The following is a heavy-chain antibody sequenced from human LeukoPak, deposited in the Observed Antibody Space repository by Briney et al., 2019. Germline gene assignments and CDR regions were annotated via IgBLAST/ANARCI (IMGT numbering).Heavy chain of an antibody. D-gene: IGHD4-11*01. CDR2: SNTDGSST. V-gene: IGHV3-74*01. CDR1: GFTFSRYW. CDR3: ARGYSDYYYFDS. Sequence: GGSLRLSCAASGFTFSRYWMHWVRQAPGKGLVWVSRSNTDGSSTNYADSVKGRFTISRDNAKSTLYLQMNSLRAGDTAVYYCARGYSDYYYFDSWGQGTLVTVSS. J-gene: IGHJ4*02.